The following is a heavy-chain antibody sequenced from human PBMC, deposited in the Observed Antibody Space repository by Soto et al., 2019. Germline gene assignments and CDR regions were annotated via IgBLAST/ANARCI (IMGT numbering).Heavy chain of an antibody. V-gene: IGHV1-69*01. J-gene: IGHJ4*02. CDR2: IIPIFGTA. D-gene: IGHD2-15*01. CDR1: GGTFSSYA. Sequence: QVQLVQSGAEVKKPGSSVKVSCKASGGTFSSYAISWVRQAPGQGLEWMGGIIPIFGTANYAQKFQGRVTITADESTSTAYMELSSLRSEDTAVYYGAGGGDLGYCSGGSCYGGKDYWGQGTLVTVSS. CDR3: AGGGDLGYCSGGSCYGGKDY.